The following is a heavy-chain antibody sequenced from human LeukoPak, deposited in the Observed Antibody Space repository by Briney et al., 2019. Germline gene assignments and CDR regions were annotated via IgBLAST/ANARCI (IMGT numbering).Heavy chain of an antibody. Sequence: GGSLRLSCTSSGVIFGDYSMSWVRQAPGKGLEWIWSIRSRDSGGTTEYAASVKGRFTISRDGSKSIAYLQMNSLKTEDTAVYYCTTDFCSGGRCYSRYWGQGTLVTVSS. V-gene: IGHV3-49*04. CDR2: IRSRDSGGTT. CDR1: GVIFGDYS. CDR3: TTDFCSGGRCYSRY. J-gene: IGHJ4*02. D-gene: IGHD2-15*01.